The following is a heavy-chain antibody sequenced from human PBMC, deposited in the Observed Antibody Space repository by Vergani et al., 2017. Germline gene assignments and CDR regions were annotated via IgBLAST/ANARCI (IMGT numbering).Heavy chain of an antibody. CDR1: GFSFPGYA. Sequence: EVQLLESGGGLVQPGGSLRLSCEASGFSFPGYAMSWVRQAPGKGLEWVSSVSGSSATPYYADSVKGRFIISRDNSKNTLYLQMNSLRVEDTAVYYCAKRPQPDTTMVTGLYYYMDVWGKGTTVTVSS. V-gene: IGHV3-23*01. J-gene: IGHJ6*03. D-gene: IGHD5-18*01. CDR2: VSGSSATP. CDR3: AKRPQPDTTMVTGLYYYMDV.